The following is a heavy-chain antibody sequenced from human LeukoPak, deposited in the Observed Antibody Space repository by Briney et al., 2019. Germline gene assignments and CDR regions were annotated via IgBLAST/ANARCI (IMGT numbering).Heavy chain of an antibody. J-gene: IGHJ3*02. V-gene: IGHV3-23*01. CDR3: AKDYYDSSGYVPPDAFDI. CDR1: GFTFSSYA. CDR2: ISGSGGST. D-gene: IGHD3-22*01. Sequence: GGSLRLSCAASGFTFSSYAMSWVRQAPGKGLEWVSAISGSGGSTYYADSVKGRFTIPRDNSKNTLYLQMNSLRAEDTAVYYCAKDYYDSSGYVPPDAFDIWGQGTMVTVSS.